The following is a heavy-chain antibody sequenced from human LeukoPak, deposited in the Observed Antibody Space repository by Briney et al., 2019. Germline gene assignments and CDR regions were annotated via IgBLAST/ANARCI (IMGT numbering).Heavy chain of an antibody. V-gene: IGHV4-59*01. Sequence: SETLSLTCTVSGGSISSYYWSWIRQPPGKGLEWIGYIYYSGSTNYNPSLKSRVTISVDTSKNQFSLKLSSVTAADTAVHYCARGYDSSGYYYWGQGTLVTVSS. CDR1: GGSISSYY. CDR3: ARGYDSSGYYY. CDR2: IYYSGST. J-gene: IGHJ4*02. D-gene: IGHD3-22*01.